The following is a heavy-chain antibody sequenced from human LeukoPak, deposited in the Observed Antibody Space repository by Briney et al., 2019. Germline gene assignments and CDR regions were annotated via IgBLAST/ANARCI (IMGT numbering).Heavy chain of an antibody. CDR1: GVTFSSYE. CDR2: ISTSSSYI. J-gene: IGHJ4*02. Sequence: PGGSLRLSCAASGVTFSSYEMNWVRQVPGKGLQWVSSISTSSSYIYYADSVKGRFTISRDNAKNSLYLQMDSLRAEDTAVYYCARDRDWNSGFDYWGQGTLVTVSS. V-gene: IGHV3-21*01. D-gene: IGHD1-7*01. CDR3: ARDRDWNSGFDY.